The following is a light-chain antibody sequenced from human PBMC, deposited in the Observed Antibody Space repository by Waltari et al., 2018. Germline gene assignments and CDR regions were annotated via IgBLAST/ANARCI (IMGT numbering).Light chain of an antibody. CDR2: HAS. J-gene: IGKJ4*01. CDR3: QQRANWPPLT. V-gene: IGKV3-11*01. CDR1: QSVSNF. Sequence: EIVLTQSPATLSLSPGERATLSCRASQSVSNFLAWYQQKPGQAPRLLIYHASKRATDIPDRFSGRGSGTDFTLTISSLEPGDSAVHYCQQRANWPPLTFGGGTRVEI.